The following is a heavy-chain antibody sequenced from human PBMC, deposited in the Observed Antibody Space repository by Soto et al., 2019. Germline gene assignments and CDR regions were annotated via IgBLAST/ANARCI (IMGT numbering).Heavy chain of an antibody. J-gene: IGHJ4*02. CDR2: ISVKGGST. CDR3: TRGIGGGNSCYFDF. CDR1: GFTFSSHD. V-gene: IGHV3-23*01. D-gene: IGHD2-21*01. Sequence: GGSLRLSCAASGFTFSSHDMSWVRQAPGKGLEWVSVISVKGGSTFYADSVKGRFTISRDNSKNTLNLQMNSLRAEDTAVYYCTRGIGGGNSCYFDFWGQGTLVTVSS.